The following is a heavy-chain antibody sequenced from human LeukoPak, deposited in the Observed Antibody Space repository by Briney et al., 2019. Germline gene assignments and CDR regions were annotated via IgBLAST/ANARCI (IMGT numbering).Heavy chain of an antibody. CDR3: AREVATTVAINAFDI. V-gene: IGHV4-59*01. CDR1: GGSISSYY. Sequence: SETLSLTCTVSGGSISSYYWSWIRQPPGKGLEWIGYIYYSGSTNYNPSLKSRVTISVDTSKNQFSLKLSSVTAADTAVYYCAREVATTVAINAFDIWGQGTMVTVSS. D-gene: IGHD4-23*01. CDR2: IYYSGST. J-gene: IGHJ3*02.